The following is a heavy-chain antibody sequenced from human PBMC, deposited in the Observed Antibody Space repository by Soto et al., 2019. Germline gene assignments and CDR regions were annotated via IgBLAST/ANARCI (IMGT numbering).Heavy chain of an antibody. J-gene: IGHJ6*02. CDR2: ISSSSSYI. V-gene: IGHV3-21*01. CDR1: GFTFSSYS. CDR3: ARVSTAYYYGMDV. Sequence: EVQRVESGGGLVKPGGSLGLSCAASGFTFSSYSMNWIRQAPGKGLEWVSSISSSSSYIYYADSVKGRFTISRDNAKNSLYLQMNSLRAEDTAVYYCARVSTAYYYGMDVWGQGTTVTVSS.